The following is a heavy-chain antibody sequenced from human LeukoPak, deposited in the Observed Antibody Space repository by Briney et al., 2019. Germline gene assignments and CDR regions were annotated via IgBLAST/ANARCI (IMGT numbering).Heavy chain of an antibody. CDR3: PRDYYGDYGHDY. Sequence: GGSLRLSCAASGFTFTTYSMNWVRQAPGKGLEWVSSISSSSHTYYADSVKGRFTISRDSAQNLLHLQMNSLRAEDTAVYYCPRDYYGDYGHDYSGQRTLVTVSS. CDR1: GFTFTTYS. V-gene: IGHV3-21*01. CDR2: ISSSSHT. J-gene: IGHJ4*02. D-gene: IGHD4-17*01.